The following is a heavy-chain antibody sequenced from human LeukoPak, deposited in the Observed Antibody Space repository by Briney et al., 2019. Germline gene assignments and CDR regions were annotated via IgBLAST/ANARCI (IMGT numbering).Heavy chain of an antibody. J-gene: IGHJ4*02. CDR3: ARGAVVVPAAITPADYFDY. V-gene: IGHV4-4*07. CDR2: IYTSGST. D-gene: IGHD2-2*01. CDR1: GGSISSYY. Sequence: SEALSLTCTVSGGSISSYYWSWIRQPAGKGLEWIGRIYTSGSTNYNPSLKSRVTMSVDTSKNQFSLKLSSVTAADTAVCYCARGAVVVPAAITPADYFDYWGQGTLVTVSS.